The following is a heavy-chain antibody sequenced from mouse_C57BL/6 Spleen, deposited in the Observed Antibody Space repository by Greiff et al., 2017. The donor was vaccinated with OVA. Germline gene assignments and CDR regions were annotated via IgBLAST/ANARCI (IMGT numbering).Heavy chain of an antibody. Sequence: VQLLESGPELVKPGASVKISCKASGYSFTSYYIHWVQQRPGKGLEWVGWIYPGSGNTTYKEKFKGKSTLTADTTTSTAYMQLSSLTSEDSAVYYCARDSAGYYFDYWGQGTTLTVSS. V-gene: IGHV1-66*01. D-gene: IGHD3-2*02. CDR1: GYSFTSYY. CDR2: IYPGSGNT. CDR3: ARDSAGYYFDY. J-gene: IGHJ2*01.